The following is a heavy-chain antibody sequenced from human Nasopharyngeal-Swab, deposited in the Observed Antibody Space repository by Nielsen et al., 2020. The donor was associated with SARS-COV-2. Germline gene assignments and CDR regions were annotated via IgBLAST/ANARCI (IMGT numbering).Heavy chain of an antibody. V-gene: IGHV4-39*01. CDR1: GGAISGSTYY. Sequence: SETLSPTCPVPGGAISGSTYYWGCIRQSPGKGLERLAHIYYTGNTYYNPSLRSRATISVDTSRSQFSLTLTSMTAADRGVYYCARTNIERPNFDSWGQGILVTVSS. D-gene: IGHD2-8*01. J-gene: IGHJ4*02. CDR3: ARTNIERPNFDS. CDR2: IYYTGNT.